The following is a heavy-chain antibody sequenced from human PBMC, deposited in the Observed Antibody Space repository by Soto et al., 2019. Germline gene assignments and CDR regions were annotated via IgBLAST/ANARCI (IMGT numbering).Heavy chain of an antibody. CDR3: AAERLMYGMDV. V-gene: IGHV1-58*01. D-gene: IGHD3-16*01. CDR1: GFRFSDSI. Sequence: QMQLVQSGPEVKKPGTSVKVSCKASGFRFSDSIVQWVRQTRGQRLEWMGWIVVGSGDTNSAQQFPKRVNMPRDMSTNTVHMEVSSLKSEDTAVYFCAAERLMYGMDVWGQGTTVIVSS. J-gene: IGHJ6*02. CDR2: IVVGSGDT.